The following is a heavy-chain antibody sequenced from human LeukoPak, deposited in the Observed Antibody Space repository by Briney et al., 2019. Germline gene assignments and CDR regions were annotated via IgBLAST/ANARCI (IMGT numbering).Heavy chain of an antibody. CDR1: GFTFSSYA. CDR2: LVHDARS. V-gene: IGHV3-33*08. J-gene: IGHJ4*02. D-gene: IGHD6-19*01. CDR3: ARDLSAAFDF. Sequence: GGSLRLSCAASGFTFSSYAMHWVRQAPGKGLEWVARLVHDARSDYANSVKGRFSISRDDSKNTLFLDMSNLRVEDTALYYCARDLSAAFDFWGQGVLVTVSS.